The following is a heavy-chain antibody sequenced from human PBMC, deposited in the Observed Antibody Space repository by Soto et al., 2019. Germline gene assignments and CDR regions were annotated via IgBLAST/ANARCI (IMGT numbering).Heavy chain of an antibody. V-gene: IGHV3-48*02. Sequence: PXGSLRLSCQASGFDFSTYSMNWVRQAPGKGLEWIAYVSLDSDTVHYADSVKGRFTISRDDPENSLFLQMNSLRDEDTATYYCARLYYDYVWGQGTTVTVSS. CDR2: VSLDSDTV. J-gene: IGHJ6*02. CDR3: ARLYYDYV. D-gene: IGHD3-3*01. CDR1: GFDFSTYS.